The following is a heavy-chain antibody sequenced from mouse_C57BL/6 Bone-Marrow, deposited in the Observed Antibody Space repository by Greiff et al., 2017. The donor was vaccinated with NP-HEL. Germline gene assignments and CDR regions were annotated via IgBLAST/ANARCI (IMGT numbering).Heavy chain of an antibody. CDR3: GNYYGSSYEAMDY. J-gene: IGHJ4*01. Sequence: VMLVESGAELARPGASVKLSCKASGYTFTSYGISWVKQRTGQGLEWIGEIYPRSGNTYYNEKFKGKATLTADKSSSTAYMELRSLTSEDSAVYFCGNYYGSSYEAMDYWGQGTSVTVSS. D-gene: IGHD1-1*01. CDR2: IYPRSGNT. V-gene: IGHV1-81*01. CDR1: GYTFTSYG.